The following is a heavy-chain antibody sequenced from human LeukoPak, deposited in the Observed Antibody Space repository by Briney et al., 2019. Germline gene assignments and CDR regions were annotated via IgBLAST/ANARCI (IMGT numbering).Heavy chain of an antibody. D-gene: IGHD2-2*01. V-gene: IGHV3-23*01. J-gene: IGHJ4*02. CDR1: GFAFSNYA. Sequence: GGSLRLSCAASGFAFSNYAMNWVRQAPGKGLEWVSTVSAGSTTYYADSVKGRFTISRDNSKNTLYLQMNSLRAEDTAVYYCTKGQPMFDYWGQGTLVTVSS. CDR2: VSAGSTT. CDR3: TKGQPMFDY.